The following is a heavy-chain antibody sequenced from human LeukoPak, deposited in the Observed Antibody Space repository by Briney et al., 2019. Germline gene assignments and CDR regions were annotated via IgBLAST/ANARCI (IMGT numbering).Heavy chain of an antibody. CDR2: IKSKTNGGTT. V-gene: IGHV3-15*01. D-gene: IGHD2-15*01. CDR3: TTEGGHLHSNPFDY. CDR1: GFTLSNGW. Sequence: GGSLRLSCAASGFTLSNGWMSWVRQAPGKGLEWVGHIKSKTNGGTTDYAAPVKGRFSISRDDSRTTVYLQMNSLKTEDTAVYYCTTEGGHLHSNPFDYWGQGTLVTVSS. J-gene: IGHJ4*02.